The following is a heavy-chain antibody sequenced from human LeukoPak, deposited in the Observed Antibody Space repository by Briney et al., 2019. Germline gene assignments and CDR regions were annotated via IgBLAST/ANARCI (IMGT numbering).Heavy chain of an antibody. V-gene: IGHV3-30*04. CDR2: ISYDGRNK. CDR1: GFTFSSYA. Sequence: PGRSLRLSCAASGFTFSSYALHWVRQAPGKGLEWVAVISYDGRNKYYADSVKGRFTISGDNSKNTLYLQMNSLRAEDTAVYYCARAAYDYYGMDVWGQGTTVTVSS. J-gene: IGHJ6*02. CDR3: ARAAYDYYGMDV.